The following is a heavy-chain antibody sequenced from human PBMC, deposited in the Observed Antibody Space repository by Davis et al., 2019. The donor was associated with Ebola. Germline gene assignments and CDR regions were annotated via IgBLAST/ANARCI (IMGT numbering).Heavy chain of an antibody. D-gene: IGHD1-26*01. CDR3: ARLRGVVGAGHAFDI. CDR2: ISSSGSYI. J-gene: IGHJ3*02. Sequence: GESLKISCAASGFTFSSYTMNWVRQAPGRGLEWVSSISSSGSYIYYADSVKGRFTISRDNAKNSLYLQMNSLRAEDTAVYYCARLRGVVGAGHAFDIWGQGTMVTVSS. V-gene: IGHV3-21*01. CDR1: GFTFSSYT.